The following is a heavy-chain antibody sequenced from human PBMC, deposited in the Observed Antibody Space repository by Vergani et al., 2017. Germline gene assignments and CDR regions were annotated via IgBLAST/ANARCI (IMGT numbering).Heavy chain of an antibody. CDR2: IGSSGPYI. V-gene: IGHV3-21*06. Sequence: EVQLLESGGDLVQPGGSLRLSCTASGFIFSTYAMSWVRQAPGKGLEWVAFIGSSGPYINYADSVKGRFIISRDNTNNSLFLQLRSLRAEDAAVYYWARDCTSGGCPDNYGMDVWGQGATVTVSS. CDR3: ARDCTSGGCPDNYGMDV. D-gene: IGHD2-8*01. J-gene: IGHJ6*02. CDR1: GFIFSTYA.